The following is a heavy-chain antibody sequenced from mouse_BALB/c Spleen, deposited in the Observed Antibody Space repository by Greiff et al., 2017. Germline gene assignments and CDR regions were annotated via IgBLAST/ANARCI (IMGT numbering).Heavy chain of an antibody. CDR1: GFTFSSFG. CDR2: ISSGSSTI. CDR3: ARGDYWSSPWFAY. J-gene: IGHJ3*01. V-gene: IGHV5-17*02. D-gene: IGHD2-13*01. Sequence: EVKLVESGGGLVQPGGSRKLSCAASGFTFSSFGMHWVRQAPEKGLEWVAYISSGSSTIYYADTVKGRFTISRDNPKNTLFLQMTSLRSEDTAMYYCARGDYWSSPWFAYWGQGTLVTVSA.